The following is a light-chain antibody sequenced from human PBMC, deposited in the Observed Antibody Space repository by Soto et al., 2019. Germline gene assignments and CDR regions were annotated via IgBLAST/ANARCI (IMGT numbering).Light chain of an antibody. J-gene: IGKJ1*01. Sequence: EKVLTQSPATLSLSPGERATLSCRASQSVNTFLAWYQHKPGQAPRLLIYGASTRATGIPARFSGSGSGTEFTLTSSSLQSEDFVVYYCQQYINWPSWTFGQGTKVEVK. CDR1: QSVNTF. CDR2: GAS. V-gene: IGKV3-15*01. CDR3: QQYINWPSWT.